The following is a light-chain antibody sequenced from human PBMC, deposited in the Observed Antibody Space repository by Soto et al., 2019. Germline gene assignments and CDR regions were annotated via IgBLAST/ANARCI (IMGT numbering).Light chain of an antibody. Sequence: QSVLTQPPSVSGAPGQRVTISCTGSSSNIGAGYDVHWYQQLPGTAPKLLIYDNSNRPSGVPDRFSGSKSGTSASLAITGLQPDDQADYHCQSYDSSLSGSVFGGGTKLTVL. CDR1: SSNIGAGYD. CDR2: DNS. CDR3: QSYDSSLSGSV. V-gene: IGLV1-40*01. J-gene: IGLJ2*01.